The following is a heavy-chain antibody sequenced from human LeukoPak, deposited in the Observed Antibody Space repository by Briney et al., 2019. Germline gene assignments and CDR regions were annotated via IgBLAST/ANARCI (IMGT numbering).Heavy chain of an antibody. V-gene: IGHV3-30*02. CDR3: AKDSFADIDY. J-gene: IGHJ4*02. CDR2: IRHDGSIK. Sequence: GGSLRLPCAASGFIFSTYGMYWVRQAPGKGLEWVAFIRHDGSIKNYADSVKGRSTISRDNSKNTLYLQMNSLRAEDTAVYYCAKDSFADIDYWGQGTLVTVSS. CDR1: GFIFSTYG.